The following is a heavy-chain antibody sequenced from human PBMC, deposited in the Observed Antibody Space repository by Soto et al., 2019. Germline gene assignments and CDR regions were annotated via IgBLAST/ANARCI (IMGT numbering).Heavy chain of an antibody. Sequence: EVQLVESGGGLVQPGGSLRLSCAASGFTFSSYWMSWVRQAPGKGLEWVANIKQDGSEKYYVDTVKGRFTISRDNAKNSLYLQMNSRRAEDTAVYYCARDGVNGFDYWVQRTLVTVSS. CDR1: GFTFSSYW. J-gene: IGHJ4*02. V-gene: IGHV3-7*03. D-gene: IGHD2-21*01. CDR2: IKQDGSEK. CDR3: ARDGVNGFDY.